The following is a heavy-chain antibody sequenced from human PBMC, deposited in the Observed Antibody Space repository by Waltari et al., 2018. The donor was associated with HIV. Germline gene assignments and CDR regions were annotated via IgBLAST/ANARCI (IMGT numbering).Heavy chain of an antibody. V-gene: IGHV3-23*01. Sequence: EVQLLESGGDLVQPGGSLRLSCAASGLTFFNCAFSWVRQAPGAGLEWVSAISPDGLYTYYADSVKGRFTISRDNSKNTLYLQMNSLGAEDTAVYYCAKEGIGAFFDDWGQGTLVTVSS. D-gene: IGHD3-10*01. CDR1: GLTFFNCA. CDR2: ISPDGLYT. CDR3: AKEGIGAFFDD. J-gene: IGHJ4*02.